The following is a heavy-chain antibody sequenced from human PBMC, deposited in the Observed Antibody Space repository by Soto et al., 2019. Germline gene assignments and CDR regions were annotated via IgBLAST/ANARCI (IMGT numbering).Heavy chain of an antibody. Sequence: QGQLQESVPVLVKPAETLSLTCPVSGCSVSSGSYYWSWIRKPPGQALEWIGYISYSGSTNYNPSLKSRVTISVDASNNHCSLKLSSVTAADMAVYYCARGIGTTWSTLGYWGKGTRVTVS. V-gene: IGHV4-61*03. J-gene: IGHJ4*02. D-gene: IGHD1-7*01. CDR2: ISYSGST. CDR3: ARGIGTTWSTLGY. CDR1: GCSVSSGSYY.